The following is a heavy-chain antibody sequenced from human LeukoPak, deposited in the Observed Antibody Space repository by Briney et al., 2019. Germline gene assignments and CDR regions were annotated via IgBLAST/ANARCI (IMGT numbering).Heavy chain of an antibody. CDR2: IRYDGSNK. J-gene: IGHJ4*02. D-gene: IGHD2-8*01. CDR3: AKSDCTNGVCIDFDY. CDR1: GFTFSSYG. Sequence: GGSLRLSCAASGFTFSSYGMHWVRQAPGRGLEWVAFIRYDGSNKYYADSVKGRFTISRDNSKNTLYLQMNSLRAEDTAVYYCAKSDCTNGVCIDFDYWGQGTLVTVSS. V-gene: IGHV3-30*02.